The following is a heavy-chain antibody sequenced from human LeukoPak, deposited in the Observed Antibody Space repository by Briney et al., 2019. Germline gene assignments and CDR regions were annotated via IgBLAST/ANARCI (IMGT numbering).Heavy chain of an antibody. V-gene: IGHV1-46*01. D-gene: IGHD5-24*01. J-gene: IGHJ4*02. CDR1: GYTFTSYY. CDR3: ARESLGMASFDY. CDR2: INPNGGST. Sequence: ASVKVSCKASGYTFTSYYMHWVRQAPGQGLEWMGIINPNGGSTSYAQKFQGRVTMTRDTSTSTVYMELSSLRSEDTAVYYCARESLGMASFDYWGQGTLVTVSS.